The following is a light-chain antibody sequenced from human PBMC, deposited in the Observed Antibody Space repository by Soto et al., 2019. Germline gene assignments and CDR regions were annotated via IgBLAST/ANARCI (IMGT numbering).Light chain of an antibody. V-gene: IGLV2-14*01. Sequence: QSVLTQPASVSGSPGQSIIVSCTGASSDVGGYNYVSWYQQHPGKAPKLILYTVSQRPSGVSDRFSGSKSGNTASLTISGLQAEDEANYFCSSYTSGPPFVVFGGGTQLTVL. CDR1: SSDVGGYNY. J-gene: IGLJ2*01. CDR2: TVS. CDR3: SSYTSGPPFVV.